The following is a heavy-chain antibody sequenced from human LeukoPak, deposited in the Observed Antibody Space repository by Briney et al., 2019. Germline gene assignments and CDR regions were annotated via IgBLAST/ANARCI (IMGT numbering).Heavy chain of an antibody. Sequence: ASVKVSCKASGYTSTSYGISWVRQAPGQGLEWMGWISVYNGNTNYAQNLQGRVTMTTDTSTSTAYMELRSLRSDDTAMYYCARAHYYYYMDVWGKGTTVTVSS. CDR2: ISVYNGNT. CDR3: ARAHYYYYMDV. V-gene: IGHV1-18*01. J-gene: IGHJ6*03. CDR1: GYTSTSYG.